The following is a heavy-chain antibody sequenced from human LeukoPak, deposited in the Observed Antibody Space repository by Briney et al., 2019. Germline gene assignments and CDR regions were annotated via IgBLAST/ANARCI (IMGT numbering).Heavy chain of an antibody. CDR2: ISFDGTNK. Sequence: GGSLRLSCAASGFTFSNYAMHWVRQAPGKGLEWVAVISFDGTNKYYANSVQGRFTISRDNSKKALYLQMNSLRAEDTALYYCARDMYDNGWSSFDYWGQGTLVTVSS. CDR3: ARDMYDNGWSSFDY. J-gene: IGHJ4*02. V-gene: IGHV3-30-3*01. CDR1: GFTFSNYA. D-gene: IGHD3-10*01.